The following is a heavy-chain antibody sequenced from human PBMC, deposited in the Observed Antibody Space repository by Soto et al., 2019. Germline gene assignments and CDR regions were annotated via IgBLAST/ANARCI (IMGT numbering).Heavy chain of an antibody. CDR1: GGTFSSHA. Sequence: SVKVSCKASGGTFSSHAISWVRQAPGRGLEWMGGIIPIFGTTNYAQSFRARVTITADESTSTAYMELSSLTSEDTAVYYCGSVGYCSSTNCLFYYYHYGMDVWGQGTTVTVSS. CDR3: GSVGYCSSTNCLFYYYHYGMDV. CDR2: IIPIFGTT. D-gene: IGHD2-2*03. J-gene: IGHJ6*02. V-gene: IGHV1-69*13.